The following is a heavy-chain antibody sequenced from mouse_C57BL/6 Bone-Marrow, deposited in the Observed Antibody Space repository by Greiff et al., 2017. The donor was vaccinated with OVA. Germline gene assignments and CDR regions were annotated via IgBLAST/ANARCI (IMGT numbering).Heavy chain of an antibody. CDR1: GFTFTDYY. CDR3: ARDDYAWFAY. D-gene: IGHD2-4*01. J-gene: IGHJ3*01. Sequence: EVKLMESGGGLVQPGGSLSLSCAASGFTFTDYYMSWVRQPPGKALEWLGFIRNKANGYTTEYSASVKGRFTISRDNSQSILYLQMNALRAEDSATYYCARDDYAWFAYWGQGTLVTVSA. CDR2: IRNKANGYTT. V-gene: IGHV7-3*01.